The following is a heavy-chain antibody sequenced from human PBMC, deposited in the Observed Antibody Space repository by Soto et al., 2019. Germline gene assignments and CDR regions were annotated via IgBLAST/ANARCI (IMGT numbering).Heavy chain of an antibody. D-gene: IGHD3-10*01. CDR1: GFSFNSYG. Sequence: GESLKISCAASGFSFNSYGMHWVRQAPGKGLEWVAFISYDGTKKFYGDSVKGRFTISRDNSKSTLYLQMNSLRPEDTAVYYCAKTGVSVVRGVPQGFDYWGQGTLVTVSS. CDR2: ISYDGTKK. CDR3: AKTGVSVVRGVPQGFDY. J-gene: IGHJ4*02. V-gene: IGHV3-30*18.